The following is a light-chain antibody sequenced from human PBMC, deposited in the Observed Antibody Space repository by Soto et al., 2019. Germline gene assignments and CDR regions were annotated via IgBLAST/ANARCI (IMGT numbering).Light chain of an antibody. V-gene: IGKV1-16*02. CDR2: GAS. CDR3: QQYSGYPFT. CDR1: QDISKS. Sequence: DIQMTQSPPSLSASVGDRITITCRASQDISKSLAWFQQKPGNAPKSLIYGASNLQSGVPSKFSGSGSGTDFTLTISSLQPEDFATYYCQQYSGYPFTFGPGTKVDIK. J-gene: IGKJ3*01.